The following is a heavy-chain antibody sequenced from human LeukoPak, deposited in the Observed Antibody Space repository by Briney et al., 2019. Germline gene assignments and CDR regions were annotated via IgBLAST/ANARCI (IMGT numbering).Heavy chain of an antibody. V-gene: IGHV1-2*02. D-gene: IGHD1-26*01. CDR2: INPNSGGT. CDR1: GYTFTGYY. CDR3: ARVAEWELPVGWFDP. J-gene: IGHJ5*02. Sequence: GASVKVSCTASGYTFTGYYMHWVQQAPGQGLEWMGWINPNSGGTNYAQKFQGRVTMTRDTSISTAYMELSRLRSDDTAVYYCARVAEWELPVGWFDPWGQGTLVTVSS.